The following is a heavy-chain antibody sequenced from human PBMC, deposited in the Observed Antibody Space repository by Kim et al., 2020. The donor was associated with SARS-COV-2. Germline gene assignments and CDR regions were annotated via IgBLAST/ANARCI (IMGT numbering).Heavy chain of an antibody. V-gene: IGHV3-48*04. CDR1: GFTFSSYS. J-gene: IGHJ5*02. CDR2: ISSSSSTI. D-gene: IGHD6-13*01. CDR3: ARVRLRAAAGLYDWFDP. Sequence: GGSLRLSCAASGFTFSSYSMNWVRQAPGKGLEWVSYISSSSSTIYYADSVKGRFTISRDNAKNSLYLQMNSLRAEDTAVYYCARVRLRAAAGLYDWFDPWGQGTLVTVSS.